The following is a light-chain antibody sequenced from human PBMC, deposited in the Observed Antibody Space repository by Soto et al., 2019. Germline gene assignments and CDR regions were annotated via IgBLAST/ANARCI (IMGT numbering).Light chain of an antibody. J-gene: IGKJ1*01. V-gene: IGKV1-5*03. Sequence: DIQMTQSPSTLSASVGDRVTITCRASQSISNWLAWYQQKPGKAPKLLIYKASNLESGVPSRFSGSGSGTEFTLTITSLQPDDFATYYCLQYDSPPPTFGQGTKVDI. CDR3: LQYDSPPPT. CDR1: QSISNW. CDR2: KAS.